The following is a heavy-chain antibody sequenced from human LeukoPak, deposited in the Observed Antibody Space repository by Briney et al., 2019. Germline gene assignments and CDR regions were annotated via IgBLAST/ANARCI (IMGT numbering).Heavy chain of an antibody. Sequence: AGGSLRHSCAASGFTFNNYAMNWVRQAPGKGLEWVSGITINGGRTYYADSVKGRFTISRDNSKNTLNLQMNSLRAEDTAVYYCAKDRGSGWFGSDYWGQGTLVTVSS. V-gene: IGHV3-23*01. D-gene: IGHD6-19*01. J-gene: IGHJ4*02. CDR1: GFTFNNYA. CDR3: AKDRGSGWFGSDY. CDR2: ITINGGRT.